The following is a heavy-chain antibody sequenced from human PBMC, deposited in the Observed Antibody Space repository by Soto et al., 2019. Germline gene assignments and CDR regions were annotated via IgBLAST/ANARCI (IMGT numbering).Heavy chain of an antibody. V-gene: IGHV4-39*01. D-gene: IGHD3-9*01. J-gene: IGHJ6*02. Sequence: PSETLSLTCTVSGGSISSSSYYWGWIRQPPGKGLEWIGSIYYSGSTYYNSSLKSRVTISVDTSKNQFSLKLSSVTAADTAVYYCARHYISLRYFDWPAPREYYGMDVWGQGTTVTVSS. CDR3: ARHYISLRYFDWPAPREYYGMDV. CDR1: GGSISSSSYY. CDR2: IYYSGST.